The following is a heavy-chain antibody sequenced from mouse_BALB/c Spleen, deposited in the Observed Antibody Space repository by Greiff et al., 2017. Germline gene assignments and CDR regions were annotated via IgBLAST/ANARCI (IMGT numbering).Heavy chain of an antibody. J-gene: IGHJ3*01. CDR1: GFSLTGYG. CDR3: ARDRPTGTFAY. CDR2: IWGDGST. Sequence: QVQLQQSGPGLVAPSQSLSITCTVSGFSLTGYGVNWVRQPPGKGLEWLGMIWGDGSTDYNSALKSRLSISKDSSKSQVFLKMNSLQTDDTARYYCARDRPTGTFAYWGQGTLVTVSA. V-gene: IGHV2-6-7*01. D-gene: IGHD4-1*02.